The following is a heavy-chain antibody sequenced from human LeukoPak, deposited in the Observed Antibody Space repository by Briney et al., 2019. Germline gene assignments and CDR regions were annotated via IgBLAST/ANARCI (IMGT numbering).Heavy chain of an antibody. J-gene: IGHJ4*02. V-gene: IGHV3-74*01. Sequence: QTGGSLRLSCAASGFTFSSSWMHWVRQAPGKGLVWVSRINSDGSSTIYADSVKGRFTISRDNAKNTLYLQLNSLRAEDTAEYYCARDRGGSGPTTTDYWGQGTLVTVSS. D-gene: IGHD6-19*01. CDR3: ARDRGGSGPTTTDY. CDR1: GFTFSSSW. CDR2: INSDGSST.